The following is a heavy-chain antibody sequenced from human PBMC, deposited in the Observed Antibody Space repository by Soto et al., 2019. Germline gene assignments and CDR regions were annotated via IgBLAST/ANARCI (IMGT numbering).Heavy chain of an antibody. V-gene: IGHV3-48*01. Sequence: GSLRLSCAASGFTFSSYSMNWVRQAPGKGLEWVSYVSDTGTTIYYAASVKGRFTISRDNAKNSVDLQMDSLRAEDTAVYYCATGVVPGAIGAFDIWGQGTMVTVSS. J-gene: IGHJ3*02. CDR3: ATGVVPGAIGAFDI. CDR2: VSDTGTTI. CDR1: GFTFSSYS. D-gene: IGHD2-2*01.